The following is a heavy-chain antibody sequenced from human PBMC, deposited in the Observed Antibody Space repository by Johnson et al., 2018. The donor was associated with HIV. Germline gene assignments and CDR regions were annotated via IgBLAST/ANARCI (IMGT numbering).Heavy chain of an antibody. CDR1: GFTVSSNY. V-gene: IGHV3-66*01. CDR3: ATDLSRWELHPLSAFDI. CDR2: IYSGGST. Sequence: VQLVESGGGVVQPGGSLRLSCAASGFTVSSNYMSWVRQAPGKGLEWVSVIYSGGSTYYADSVKGRFTISRDNSKNTLYLQMNSLRAEDTAVYYCATDLSRWELHPLSAFDIWDQGTMVTVSS. J-gene: IGHJ3*02. D-gene: IGHD4-23*01.